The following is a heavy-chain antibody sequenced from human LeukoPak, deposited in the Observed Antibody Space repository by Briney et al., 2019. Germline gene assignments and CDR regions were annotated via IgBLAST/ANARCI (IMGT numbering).Heavy chain of an antibody. CDR2: IKTKAEGGPT. CDR3: ATDTVTTNDYGLDY. Sequence: GGSLRLSCAASGVTLSDAWMNWVRQAPGKRLEWVGRIKTKAEGGPTDYAAPVKGRFTVSRDDSKNILFLQMDSLKTEDTAVYYCATDTVTTNDYGLDYWGQGAQVTVSS. V-gene: IGHV3-15*01. J-gene: IGHJ4*02. D-gene: IGHD5-12*01. CDR1: GVTLSDAW.